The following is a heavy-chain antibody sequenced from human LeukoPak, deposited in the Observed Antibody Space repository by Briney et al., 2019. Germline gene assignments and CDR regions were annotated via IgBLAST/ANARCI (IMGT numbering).Heavy chain of an antibody. J-gene: IGHJ4*02. V-gene: IGHV1-18*01. CDR3: ARDPSNTSGRYIYFDY. CDR2: ISTYNGDT. Sequence: ASVKVSCKTSGYSFKTYAVSWVRQAPGQGLEWMGWISTYNGDTKYSQNFQGRVTLTTDTSTSTAYMELRSLRSDGTAVYYCARDPSNTSGRYIYFDYWGQGSLVTVSS. CDR1: GYSFKTYA. D-gene: IGHD6-19*01.